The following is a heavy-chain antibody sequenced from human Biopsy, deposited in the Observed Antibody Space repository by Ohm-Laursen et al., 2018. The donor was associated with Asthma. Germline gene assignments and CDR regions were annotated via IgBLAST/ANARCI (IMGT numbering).Heavy chain of an antibody. V-gene: IGHV4-61*01. CDR1: GGSVSTGSYY. Sequence: SQTLSLTCTVSGGSVSTGSYYWSWIRQPPGKGLEWLGYIYYTGSDNYNPSLKSRVTISVDTSKNQFSLRLNSVTAADTAVYYCARGPNYHGSGRAPIGMYVWGQGTTVTVSS. J-gene: IGHJ6*02. CDR3: ARGPNYHGSGRAPIGMYV. D-gene: IGHD3-10*01. CDR2: IYYTGSD.